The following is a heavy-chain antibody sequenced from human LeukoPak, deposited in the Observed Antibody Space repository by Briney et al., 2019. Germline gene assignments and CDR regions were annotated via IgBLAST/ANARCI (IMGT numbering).Heavy chain of an antibody. J-gene: IGHJ3*02. D-gene: IGHD2-21*02. V-gene: IGHV4-31*03. CDR3: VGVVVTAGMAFDI. Sequence: ASETLSLTCTVSGGSISSGGYYWSWIRQHPGKGLEWIGYIYYSGSTYYNPSLKSRVTISVDTSKNQFSLKLSSVTAADTAVYYCVGVVVTAGMAFDIWSQGTMVTVSS. CDR2: IYYSGST. CDR1: GGSISSGGYY.